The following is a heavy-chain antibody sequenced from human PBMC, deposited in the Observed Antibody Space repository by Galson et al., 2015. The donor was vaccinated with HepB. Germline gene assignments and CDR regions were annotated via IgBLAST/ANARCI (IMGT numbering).Heavy chain of an antibody. Sequence: SLRLSCAASGFTFSSYGMHWVRQAPGKGLEWVAVISYDGSNKYYADSVKGRFTISRDNSKNTLYLQMNSLRAEDTAVYYCAKGTYGSGSYYIPYYFDYWGQGTLVTVSS. CDR2: ISYDGSNK. V-gene: IGHV3-30*18. J-gene: IGHJ4*02. D-gene: IGHD3-10*01. CDR1: GFTFSSYG. CDR3: AKGTYGSGSYYIPYYFDY.